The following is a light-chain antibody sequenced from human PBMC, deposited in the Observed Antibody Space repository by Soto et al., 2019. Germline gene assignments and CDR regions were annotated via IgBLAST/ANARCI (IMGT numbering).Light chain of an antibody. J-gene: IGLJ2*01. V-gene: IGLV2-14*01. CDR1: SSDVGGYNY. Sequence: QSALTQPASVSGSPGQSITISCTGTSSDVGGYNYVSWYQQYPGKAPKLMIYDVTNRPSGVSNRFSGSKSGNTASLTISGLQAEDEADYYCGSHAGRKNIIFGGGTKLTVL. CDR3: GSHAGRKNII. CDR2: DVT.